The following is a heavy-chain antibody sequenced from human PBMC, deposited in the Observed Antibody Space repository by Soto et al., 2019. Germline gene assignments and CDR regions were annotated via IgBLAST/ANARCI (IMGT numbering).Heavy chain of an antibody. Sequence: EALKSSCRAVGYSFNAYWIGWVRQMPGKGLEWMGRIDPTDSTTTYSPSFQGQVTMSADKSLDTAYLQFNSLKASDSGTYYCARLSMRYFFWSGAYNHYVLDICGQGNTVTVSS. CDR2: IDPTDSTT. J-gene: IGHJ6*02. D-gene: IGHD3-3*01. CDR3: ARLSMRYFFWSGAYNHYVLDI. CDR1: GYSFNAYW. V-gene: IGHV5-10-1*01.